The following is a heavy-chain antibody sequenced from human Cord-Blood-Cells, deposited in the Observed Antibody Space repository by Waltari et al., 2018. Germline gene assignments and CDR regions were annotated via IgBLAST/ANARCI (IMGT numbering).Heavy chain of an antibody. J-gene: IGHJ4*02. CDR1: GYTFTSYY. CDR3: ARGDKRYCGGDCYPRRYYFDY. V-gene: IGHV1-46*01. CDR2: INPSGGST. D-gene: IGHD2-21*01. Sequence: QVQLVQSGAEVKKPGASVKVSCKASGYTFTSYYMHWVRQAPGQGLEWMGIINPSGGSTSYAQKFQGRVTMTRDTSTSTVYMELSSLRSEDTAVYYCARGDKRYCGGDCYPRRYYFDYWGQGTLVTVSS.